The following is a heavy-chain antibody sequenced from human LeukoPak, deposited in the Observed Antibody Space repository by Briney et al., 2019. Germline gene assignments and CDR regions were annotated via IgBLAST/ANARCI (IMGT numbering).Heavy chain of an antibody. CDR3: ARGPSIYDIPRGPYYYYMDV. CDR1: GGSISSHY. D-gene: IGHD3-9*01. J-gene: IGHJ6*03. CDR2: IYYSGST. Sequence: SETLSLTCTVSGGSISSHYWSWIRQPPGKGLEWIGYIYYSGSTNYNPSLKSRVTISVDTSKNQFSLKLSSVTAADTAVYYCARGPSIYDIPRGPYYYYMDVWGKGTTVTVSS. V-gene: IGHV4-59*11.